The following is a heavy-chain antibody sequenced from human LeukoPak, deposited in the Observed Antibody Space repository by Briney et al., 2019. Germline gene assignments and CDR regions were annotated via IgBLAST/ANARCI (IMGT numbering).Heavy chain of an antibody. D-gene: IGHD4-11*01. CDR3: ARGTVTSVDY. CDR2: IRYEGSNK. V-gene: IGHV3-30*02. CDR1: GFTFSSYG. J-gene: IGHJ4*02. Sequence: PGGSLRLSCAASGFTFSSYGMHWVRQAPGKGLEWVAFIRYEGSNKYYADSVKGRFTISRDNAKNSLYLQMNSLRAEDTAVYYCARGTVTSVDYWGQGTLVTVSS.